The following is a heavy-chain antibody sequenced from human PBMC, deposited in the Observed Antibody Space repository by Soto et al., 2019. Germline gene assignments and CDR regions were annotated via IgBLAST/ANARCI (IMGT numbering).Heavy chain of an antibody. CDR3: AREGGESSDGLYYFDS. CDR1: GGSTSSDNY. J-gene: IGHJ4*02. Sequence: TLSLTCTVSGGSTSSDNYWSWIRQPPGKGLEWIGHIYYSGNTDYNPSLKSRLAISIDTSKNQFSLKLSSVTAADTAVYFCAREGGESSDGLYYFDSWGQGSLVTVSS. D-gene: IGHD3-16*01. V-gene: IGHV4-30-4*01. CDR2: IYYSGNT.